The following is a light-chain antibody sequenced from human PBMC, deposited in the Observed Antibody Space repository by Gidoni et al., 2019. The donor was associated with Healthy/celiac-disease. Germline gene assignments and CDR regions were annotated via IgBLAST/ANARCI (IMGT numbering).Light chain of an antibody. J-gene: IGKJ4*01. CDR1: QSVSSY. Sequence: EIVLTQSPATLSLSPGERAPLSCRASQSVSSYLAWYQQKPGQAPRLLIYDASNRATGIPARFSGSGSGPDFTLTISSLEPEDFAVYYCQQRSNWPLTFGGGTKVEIK. CDR3: QQRSNWPLT. V-gene: IGKV3-11*01. CDR2: DAS.